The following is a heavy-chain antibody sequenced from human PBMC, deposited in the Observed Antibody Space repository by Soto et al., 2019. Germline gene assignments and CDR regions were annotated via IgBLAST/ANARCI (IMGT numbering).Heavy chain of an antibody. D-gene: IGHD2-2*01. CDR1: GFTFSSYA. J-gene: IGHJ4*02. CDR3: AKELIVVVPAVKEDVDY. Sequence: EVQLLESGGGLVQPGGSLRLSCAASGFTFSSYATSWVRQAPGKGLVGVSAISGSGGSTYYADSVKGRFTISRDNSKHTLYLQMNSLRAEDTAVYYCAKELIVVVPAVKEDVDYWGQGTLVTVSS. CDR2: ISGSGGST. V-gene: IGHV3-23*01.